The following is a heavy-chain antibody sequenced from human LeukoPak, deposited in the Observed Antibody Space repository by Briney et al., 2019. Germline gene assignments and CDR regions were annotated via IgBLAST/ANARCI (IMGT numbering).Heavy chain of an antibody. Sequence: ASVKVSCKAPGYTFTSYDINWVRQATGQGLEWMGWMNPNSGNTGYAQKFQGRVTMTRNTSISTAYMELSSLRSEDTAVYYCARGQITMVRGVIRKYYFDYWGQGTLVTVSS. CDR2: MNPNSGNT. CDR3: ARGQITMVRGVIRKYYFDY. D-gene: IGHD3-10*01. V-gene: IGHV1-8*01. CDR1: GYTFTSYD. J-gene: IGHJ4*02.